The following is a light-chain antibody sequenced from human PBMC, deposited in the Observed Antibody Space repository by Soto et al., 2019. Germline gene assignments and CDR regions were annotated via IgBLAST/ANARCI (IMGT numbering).Light chain of an antibody. CDR3: LQYKIYPFT. CDR2: AAS. CDR1: QGVGNS. Sequence: DIQMTQSPSSLSASVGDRVTITCRASQGVGNSLAWIQQKPGKAPKCLIYAASSLQSGDPSKFSGSGSGTDFTLTINSLQPEDFATYYCLQYKIYPFTFGPGTKVEIK. V-gene: IGKV1-16*02. J-gene: IGKJ3*01.